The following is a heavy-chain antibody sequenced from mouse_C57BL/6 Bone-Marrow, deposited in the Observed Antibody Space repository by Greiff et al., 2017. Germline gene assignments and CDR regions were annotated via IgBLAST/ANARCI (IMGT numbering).Heavy chain of an antibody. V-gene: IGHV5-6*01. J-gene: IGHJ3*01. CDR1: GFTFSSYG. Sequence: EVHLVESGGDLVKPGGSLKLSCAASGFTFSSYGMSWVRQTPDKRLEWVATISSGGSYTYYPDSVKGRFTISRDNAKNTLYLQMSSLKSEDTAMYYCAIHGMRGFAYWGQGTLVTVSA. CDR2: ISSGGSYT. CDR3: AIHGMRGFAY.